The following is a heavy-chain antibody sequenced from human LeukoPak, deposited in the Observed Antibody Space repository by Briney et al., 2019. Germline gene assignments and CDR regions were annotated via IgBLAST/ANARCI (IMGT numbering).Heavy chain of an antibody. D-gene: IGHD6-19*01. CDR2: ISAYNGNT. Sequence: ASVKVSCKASGYTFTSYGISWVRQAPGQGLEWMGWISAYNGNTNYAQKLQGRVTMTTDTSTSTAYMELRSLRADGTAVYYRARRAAVASTIDYWGQGTLVTVSS. CDR1: GYTFTSYG. J-gene: IGHJ4*02. CDR3: ARRAAVASTIDY. V-gene: IGHV1-18*01.